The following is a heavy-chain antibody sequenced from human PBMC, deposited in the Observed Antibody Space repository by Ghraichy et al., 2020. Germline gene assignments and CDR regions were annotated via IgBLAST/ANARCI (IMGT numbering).Heavy chain of an antibody. J-gene: IGHJ4*02. CDR3: ARDQGYSSGYYLDS. D-gene: IGHD6-19*01. V-gene: IGHV4-61*01. Sequence: SETLSLTCTVSGGSVRSAPYYWSWIRQSPGRGLEYIGYIHYSGSTNYNPSLKNRVTISVDTSKNQVSLKLTSVTAADTALYYCARDQGYSSGYYLDSWGQGTLVTVSS. CDR1: GGSVRSAPYY. CDR2: IHYSGST.